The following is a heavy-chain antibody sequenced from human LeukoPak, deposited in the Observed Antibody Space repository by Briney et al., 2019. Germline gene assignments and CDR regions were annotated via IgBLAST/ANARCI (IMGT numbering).Heavy chain of an antibody. CDR1: GFTFSSYA. CDR2: ISYDGSNK. Sequence: AGGSLRLSCAASGFTFSSYAMHWARQAPGKGLEWVAVISYDGSNKYYADSVKGRFTISRDNSKNTLYLQMNSLRAEDTAVYYCARVSGSRGYYYYYYKDVWGKGTTVTVSS. D-gene: IGHD3-10*01. J-gene: IGHJ6*03. CDR3: ARVSGSRGYYYYYYKDV. V-gene: IGHV3-30*04.